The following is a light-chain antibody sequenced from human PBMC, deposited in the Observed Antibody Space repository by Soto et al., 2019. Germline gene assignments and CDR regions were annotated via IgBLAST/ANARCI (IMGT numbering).Light chain of an antibody. CDR3: SSYPSSTTPYV. V-gene: IGLV2-14*01. J-gene: IGLJ1*01. CDR2: EVS. CDR1: SSDVGGYNY. Sequence: QSALTQPASVSGSPGQSITISCTGTSSDVGGYNYVSWFQHHPGKAPKLLIYEVSHRPSGVSNRFSGSKSGNTDSLTISGRQAEDEADYHCSSYPSSTTPYVFGTGTKLTVL.